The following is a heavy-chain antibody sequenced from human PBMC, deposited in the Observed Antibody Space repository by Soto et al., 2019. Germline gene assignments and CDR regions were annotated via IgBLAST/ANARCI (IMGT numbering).Heavy chain of an antibody. V-gene: IGHV3-33*01. CDR2: IWYDGTQK. CDR3: ARAGGTTVTGLWHFDS. J-gene: IGHJ4*02. CDR1: GFTFNTYS. D-gene: IGHD4-17*01. Sequence: QVQLEESGGGVVQPGRSLRLSCEASGFTFNTYSMHWVRQPPGKGLEWLAAIWYDGTQKYYADSVKGRFIISRDHSKKTLYLEMNSLRAEDTAVYYCARAGGTTVTGLWHFDSWGQGTLVAVSS.